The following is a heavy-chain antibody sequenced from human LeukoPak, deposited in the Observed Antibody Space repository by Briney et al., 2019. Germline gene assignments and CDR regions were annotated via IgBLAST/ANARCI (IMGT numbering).Heavy chain of an antibody. Sequence: GGSLRLSCAASGFTFSSYGMHWVRQAPGKGLEWVAFIRYDGSNKYYADSVKGRFTISRDNSKNTLYLQMNSLRAEDTAVYYCARRTYYYDSSGYSDYYYYMDVWGKGTTVTISS. CDR3: ARRTYYYDSSGYSDYYYYMDV. D-gene: IGHD3-22*01. CDR1: GFTFSSYG. V-gene: IGHV3-30*02. CDR2: IRYDGSNK. J-gene: IGHJ6*03.